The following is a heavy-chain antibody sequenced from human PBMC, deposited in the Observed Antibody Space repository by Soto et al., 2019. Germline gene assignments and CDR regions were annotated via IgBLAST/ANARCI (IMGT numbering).Heavy chain of an antibody. V-gene: IGHV3-73*02. Sequence: EVQLVESGGGLVQPGGSLKLSCAASGFSFSDSAMHWVRQAPGKGLEWVGRIRTKANDYRTRYAASVKGRFTLSRDDSQNTTFLQKNSLKMGDTSVYYCVRPGSGAYCGVDCYLYSWFDPGGQGTLVTVSS. CDR2: IRTKANDYRT. CDR1: GFSFSDSA. CDR3: VRPGSGAYCGVDCYLYSWFDP. D-gene: IGHD2-21*02. J-gene: IGHJ5*02.